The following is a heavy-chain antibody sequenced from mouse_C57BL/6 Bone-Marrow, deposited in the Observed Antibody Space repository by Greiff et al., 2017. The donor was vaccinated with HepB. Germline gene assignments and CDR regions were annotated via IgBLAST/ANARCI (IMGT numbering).Heavy chain of an antibody. J-gene: IGHJ2*01. CDR2: IDPENGDT. V-gene: IGHV14-4*01. Sequence: EVQLVESGAELVRPGASVKLSCTASGFNIKDDYMHWVKQRPEQGLEWIGWIDPENGDTEYASKFQGKATITADTSSNTAYLQLSSLTSEDTAVYYCTTCLSNYDWYFDYWGQGTTLTVSS. CDR1: GFNIKDDY. D-gene: IGHD2-5*01. CDR3: TTCLSNYDWYFDY.